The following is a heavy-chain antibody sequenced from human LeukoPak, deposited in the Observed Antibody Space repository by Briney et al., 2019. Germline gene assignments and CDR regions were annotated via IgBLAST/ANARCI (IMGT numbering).Heavy chain of an antibody. CDR1: GFTFSSYG. J-gene: IGHJ4*02. V-gene: IGHV3-33*01. D-gene: IGHD5-12*01. CDR2: IWYDGSNK. Sequence: GGSLRLSCAASGFTFSSYGMQWVRQAPGKGLEWVAVIWYDGSNKYYADSVKGRFTISRDNSKNTLYLQMNSLRAEDTAVYYCARGGGLTGYDFDYWGQGTLVTVSS. CDR3: ARGGGLTGYDFDY.